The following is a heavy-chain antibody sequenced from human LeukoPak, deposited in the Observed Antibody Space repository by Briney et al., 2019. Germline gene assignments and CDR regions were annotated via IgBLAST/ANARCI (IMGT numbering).Heavy chain of an antibody. CDR2: TSSDGSHT. V-gene: IGHV3-30*18. J-gene: IGHJ4*02. Sequence: PGGSLRLACAASGFTLSSSDMYWYRQALGKGPEWVAVTSSDGSHTYYPDSVNGRFSISRDNSKQTLHLQMNSLRAEDTAVYYCAKRGDGGSYVDYWGQGTLVTVSS. D-gene: IGHD1-26*01. CDR3: AKRGDGGSYVDY. CDR1: GFTLSSSD.